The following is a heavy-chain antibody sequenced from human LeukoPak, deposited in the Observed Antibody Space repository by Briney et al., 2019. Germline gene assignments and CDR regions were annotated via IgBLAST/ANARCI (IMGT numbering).Heavy chain of an antibody. D-gene: IGHD3-16*01. Sequence: SGTLSLTFPVSGGSISRYYWSWIRQPPGEGLEWIGYIYYSGSTNYNPSLKSRVTISVDTSKNQFSLKLSSVTAADTAVYYCARETSQKGAHYMDVWGKGTTVTISS. CDR2: IYYSGST. J-gene: IGHJ6*03. CDR3: ARETSQKGAHYMDV. CDR1: GGSISRYY. V-gene: IGHV4-59*01.